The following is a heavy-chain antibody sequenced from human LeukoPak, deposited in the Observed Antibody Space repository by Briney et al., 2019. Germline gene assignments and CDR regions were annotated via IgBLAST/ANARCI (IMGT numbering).Heavy chain of an antibody. CDR1: GHTFSGNY. Sequence: ALVKVSCKASGHTFSGNYMHWVRQAPGQGLEWMGWTSPNSGDTNYAQKFQGRVTMTRDTSISTAYMELSRLRSDDTAVYYCARAPLFDYWGQGTLVTVSS. CDR2: TSPNSGDT. J-gene: IGHJ4*02. V-gene: IGHV1-2*02. CDR3: ARAPLFDY.